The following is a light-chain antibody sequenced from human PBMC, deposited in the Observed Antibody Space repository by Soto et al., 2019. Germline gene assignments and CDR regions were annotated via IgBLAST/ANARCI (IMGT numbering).Light chain of an antibody. CDR3: QQRSNWPPT. V-gene: IGKV3D-20*02. CDR1: QSVSNNY. CDR2: GAS. Sequence: EIVLTQSPGTLSLSPGERATLSCRASQSVSNNYLAWYQQKPGQAPRLLIYGASNRATGIPDRFSGSGSGTDFTLTISSLEPEDFAIYYCQQRSNWPPTFGQGTKVEV. J-gene: IGKJ1*01.